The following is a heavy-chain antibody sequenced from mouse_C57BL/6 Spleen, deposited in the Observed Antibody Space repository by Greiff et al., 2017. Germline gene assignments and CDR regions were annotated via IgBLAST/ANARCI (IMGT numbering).Heavy chain of an antibody. CDR3: ARDDYDLFAY. Sequence: VQLQQSGAELVRPGASVKLSCKASGYTFTDYYINWVKQRPGQGLEWIARIYPGSGNTYYNEKFKGKATLTAEKSSSTAYMQLSSLTSEDSAVYFCARDDYDLFAYGGQGTLVTVSA. CDR2: IYPGSGNT. D-gene: IGHD2-4*01. V-gene: IGHV1-76*01. J-gene: IGHJ3*01. CDR1: GYTFTDYY.